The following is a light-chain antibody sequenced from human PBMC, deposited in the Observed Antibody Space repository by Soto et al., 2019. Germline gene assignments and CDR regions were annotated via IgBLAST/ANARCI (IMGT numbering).Light chain of an antibody. CDR2: KAS. J-gene: IGKJ1*01. Sequence: DIQMTQSPSTLSASVGDRVTITCRASQRISNWLAWYQQKPGKAPKLLIYKASNLESGVPSRFSGSGSGPEFTLTISSLQPDDFATYYCQQYNTYPWTFGQGTKVEIK. CDR1: QRISNW. CDR3: QQYNTYPWT. V-gene: IGKV1-5*03.